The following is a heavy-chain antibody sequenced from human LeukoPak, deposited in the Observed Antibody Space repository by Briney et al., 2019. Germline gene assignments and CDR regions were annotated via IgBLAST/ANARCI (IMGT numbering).Heavy chain of an antibody. V-gene: IGHV4-38-2*02. J-gene: IGHJ6*02. CDR2: IYHSGSI. CDR3: ARSYGDYFAV. CDR1: GYSISNGYY. D-gene: IGHD4-17*01. Sequence: SETLSLTCTVSGYSISNGYYWGWIRQPPGKGLEWIGSIYHSGSIYYNPSLKSRVTISVDTSKNQLSLKLSSVTAADTAVYYCARSYGDYFAVWGQGTTVTVSS.